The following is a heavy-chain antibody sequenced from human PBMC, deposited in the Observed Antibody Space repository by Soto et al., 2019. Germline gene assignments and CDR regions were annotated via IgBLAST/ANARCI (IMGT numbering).Heavy chain of an antibody. CDR2: TSAYHGNT. Sequence: QVQLVQSGTEVKNPGASLQVSCKASGYTFFNYGITWVRQAAGQGLEWIGWTSAYHGNTNYGQKFQGRVTMTTDTSTRLAYMELKALRPDDTAVYFCARAPIAETGSPDYWGKGTLVTVSS. V-gene: IGHV1-18*01. CDR1: GYTFFNYG. CDR3: ARAPIAETGSPDY. D-gene: IGHD6-13*01. J-gene: IGHJ4*02.